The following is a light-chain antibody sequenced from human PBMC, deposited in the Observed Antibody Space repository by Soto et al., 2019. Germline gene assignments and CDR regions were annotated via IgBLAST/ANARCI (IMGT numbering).Light chain of an antibody. Sequence: QSALTQPASVSGSPGQSINISCTGTSSDVGTYNLVSWYQQHPGNAPKLMIFEVTERPSGVSNRFSGSKSGITASLTISGLQAEDEADYYCCSYAGSSTLVFGGGTQLTV. CDR3: CSYAGSSTLV. CDR1: SSDVGTYNL. V-gene: IGLV2-23*02. CDR2: EVT. J-gene: IGLJ2*01.